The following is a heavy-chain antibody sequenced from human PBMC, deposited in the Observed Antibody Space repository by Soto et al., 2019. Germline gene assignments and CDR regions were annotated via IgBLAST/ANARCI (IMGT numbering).Heavy chain of an antibody. CDR3: ARDLSGGYFDY. CDR2: INAGNGNT. D-gene: IGHD3-10*01. V-gene: IGHV1-3*01. CDR1: GYTFTSYA. J-gene: IGHJ4*02. Sequence: ASVQVSCKASGYTFTSYAMHWVRQAPGQRLEWMGWINAGNGNTKYSQKFQGRVTITRDTSASTAYMELSSLRSEDTAVYYCARDLSGGYFDYWGQGTLVTVSS.